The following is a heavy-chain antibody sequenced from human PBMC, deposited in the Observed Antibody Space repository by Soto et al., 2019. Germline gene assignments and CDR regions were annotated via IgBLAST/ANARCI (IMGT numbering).Heavy chain of an antibody. J-gene: IGHJ4*02. V-gene: IGHV4-30-4*01. D-gene: IGHD4-17*01. CDR2: IYYSGST. Sequence: QVQLQESGPGLVKPSQTLSLTCTVSGGSINSGDYYWSWIRQPPGKGLEWIGYIYYSGSTYYNPPLRRRVTISIDTSKNLFFLNLSSVTAADTAVYYCARIGLTTALLWGQGTLVTVSS. CDR3: ARIGLTTALL. CDR1: GGSINSGDYY.